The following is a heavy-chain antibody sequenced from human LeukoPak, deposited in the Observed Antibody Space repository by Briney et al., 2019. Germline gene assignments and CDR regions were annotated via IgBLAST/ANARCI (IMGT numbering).Heavy chain of an antibody. V-gene: IGHV3-66*01. CDR3: AKVGAVAAVEN. J-gene: IGHJ4*02. Sequence: PGGSLRLSCVASGFTFSRFEMNWVRQAPGKGLEWVSVIYTGETTYYADSVKGRFTISRDNSKNTLYLQMDGLRVEDTAVYYCAKVGAVAAVENWGQGTLVTVSS. CDR1: GFTFSRFE. D-gene: IGHD6-19*01. CDR2: IYTGETT.